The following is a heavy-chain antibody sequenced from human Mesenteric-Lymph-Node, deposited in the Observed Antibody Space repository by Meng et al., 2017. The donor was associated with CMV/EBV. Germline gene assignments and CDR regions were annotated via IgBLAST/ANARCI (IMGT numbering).Heavy chain of an antibody. CDR2: ISGSGTAT. V-gene: IGHV3-11*04. CDR1: GFTFSNAW. Sequence: GESLKISCAASGFTFSNAWMSWVRQAPGKGLEWVSYISGSGTATYYTDSVKGRFIISRDNAKNSLHLQMNSLSAEDTAVYYCARGGWARVFDYWGQGTPVTVSS. D-gene: IGHD1-26*01. CDR3: ARGGWARVFDY. J-gene: IGHJ4*02.